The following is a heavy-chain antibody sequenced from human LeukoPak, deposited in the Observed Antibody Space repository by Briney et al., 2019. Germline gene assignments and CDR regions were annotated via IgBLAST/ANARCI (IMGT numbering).Heavy chain of an antibody. CDR1: GYSISSGYY. D-gene: IGHD3-9*01. J-gene: IGHJ4*02. CDR2: IYHSGST. CDR3: AISRPLRYFDCLDYPETYFDY. V-gene: IGHV4-38-2*02. Sequence: SETLSLTCTVSGYSISSGYYWGWIRQPPGKGLEWIGSIYHSGSTYYNPSLKSRVTISVDTSKNQFSLKLSSVTAADTAVYYCAISRPLRYFDCLDYPETYFDYWGQGTLVTVSS.